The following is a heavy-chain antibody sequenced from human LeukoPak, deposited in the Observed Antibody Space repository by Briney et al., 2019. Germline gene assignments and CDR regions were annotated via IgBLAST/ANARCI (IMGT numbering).Heavy chain of an antibody. J-gene: IGHJ4*02. D-gene: IGHD6-19*01. CDR1: GFTFSSYA. CDR2: ISGSGGST. Sequence: GGSLRLSCAASGFTFSSYAMNWVRQAPGKGLEWVSVISGSGGSTNYADSAKGRFIISRDNSKNTLYLQMNSLRAEDTAVYYCAKDREVAVAGTYFDNWGQGTLVTVSS. CDR3: AKDREVAVAGTYFDN. V-gene: IGHV3-23*01.